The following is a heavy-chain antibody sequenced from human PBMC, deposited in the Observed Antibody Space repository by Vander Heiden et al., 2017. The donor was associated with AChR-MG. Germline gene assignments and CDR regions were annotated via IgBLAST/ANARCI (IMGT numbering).Heavy chain of an antibody. V-gene: IGHV3-43*01. J-gene: IGHJ5*02. Sequence: EVQLVESGGVVVQPGGSLSLSCSASGFTFDDYTMHWVRQAPGKGLEWVSLISWDGGSTYYADSVKGRFTISRDNSKNSLYLQMNSLRTEDTALYYCAKDYKAGFDPWGQGTLVTVSS. CDR2: ISWDGGST. CDR1: GFTFDDYT. CDR3: AKDYKAGFDP. D-gene: IGHD1-20*01.